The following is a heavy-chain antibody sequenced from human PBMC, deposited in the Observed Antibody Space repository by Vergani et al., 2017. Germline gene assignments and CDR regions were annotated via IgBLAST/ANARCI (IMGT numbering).Heavy chain of an antibody. J-gene: IGHJ3*02. CDR3: ARAQNIVVVPAASSGAFDI. D-gene: IGHD2-2*01. CDR2: IYTSGAT. V-gene: IGHV4-61*02. Sequence: QVQLQESGPGLVKPSQTLSLTCTVSGGSFSTGGQSWTWLRQSAGKGLEWIGRIYTSGATNYNPSLKSRVTMSVDTSKNQFSLKLSSVTAADTAVYYCARAQNIVVVPAASSGAFDIWGQGTMVTVSS. CDR1: GGSFSTGGQS.